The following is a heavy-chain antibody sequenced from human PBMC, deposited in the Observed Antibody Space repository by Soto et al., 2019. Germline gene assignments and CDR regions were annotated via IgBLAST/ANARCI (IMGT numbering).Heavy chain of an antibody. J-gene: IGHJ5*02. D-gene: IGHD2-2*01. CDR2: ISPYNGNT. CDR1: GYSFDSYG. Sequence: QVLLVQSGGEVKKPGASVKVSCKASGYSFDSYGISWLRQAPGQGLEWMGWISPYNGNTRIPQKLRGRVTMTTDTSTNTAFLEVTSLTSAATAVYYCARDYSLWTGYAEPWGQGTLVTVSS. CDR3: ARDYSLWTGYAEP. V-gene: IGHV1-18*01.